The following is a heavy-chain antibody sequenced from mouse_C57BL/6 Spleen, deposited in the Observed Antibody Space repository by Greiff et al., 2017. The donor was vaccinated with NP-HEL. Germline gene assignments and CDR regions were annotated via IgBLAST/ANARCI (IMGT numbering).Heavy chain of an antibody. J-gene: IGHJ3*01. V-gene: IGHV1-82*01. CDR1: GYAFSSSW. CDR2: IYPGDGDT. D-gene: IGHD1-1*01. CDR3: APCITTPLAPFAY. Sequence: QVQLKQSGPELVKPGASVKISCKASGYAFSSSWMNWVKQRPGKGLEWIGRIYPGDGDTNYNGKFKGKATLTADQSSSTAYMQLSSLTSEDSAVYFCAPCITTPLAPFAYWGQGTLVTVSA.